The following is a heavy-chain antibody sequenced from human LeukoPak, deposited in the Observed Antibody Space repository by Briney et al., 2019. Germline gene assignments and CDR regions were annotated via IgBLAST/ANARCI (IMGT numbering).Heavy chain of an antibody. Sequence: SETLSLTRTVSGGSISGHFWSWIRQPPGKGLEWIGFVSYSGDTNYSPSFNGRVTISLDTSKCQFSLNLNSVTAADTAVYFCARGGASSRYSGYWGQGTLVTVSS. V-gene: IGHV4-59*11. J-gene: IGHJ4*02. CDR2: VSYSGDT. D-gene: IGHD1-26*01. CDR1: GGSISGHF. CDR3: ARGGASSRYSGY.